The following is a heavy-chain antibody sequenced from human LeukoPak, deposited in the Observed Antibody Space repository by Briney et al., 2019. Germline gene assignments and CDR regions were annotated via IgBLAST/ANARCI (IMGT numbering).Heavy chain of an antibody. V-gene: IGHV3-23*01. Sequence: GGSLRLSCAASGFTFSSYAMSWVRQAPGKGLEWVSVISGSGGRPYYEDSVKGRFTISRDNSKNTLYLQMNSLRAEDTAVYYCAKEPGYYDILTGYPPDVWGKGTTVTVSS. J-gene: IGHJ6*04. CDR1: GFTFSSYA. CDR3: AKEPGYYDILTGYPPDV. D-gene: IGHD3-9*01. CDR2: ISGSGGRP.